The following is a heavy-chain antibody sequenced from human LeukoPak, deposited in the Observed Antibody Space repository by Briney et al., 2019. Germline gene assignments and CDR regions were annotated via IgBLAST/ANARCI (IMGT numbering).Heavy chain of an antibody. Sequence: SETPSLTCTVSGGSISSYYWSWIRQPPGKGLEWIGYIYYSGSTNYHPSLKSRVTISVDTSKNQFSLKLSSVTAADTAVYYCARGSGYSSGGYYYYGMDVWGQGTTVTVPS. J-gene: IGHJ6*02. V-gene: IGHV4-59*01. CDR2: IYYSGST. CDR1: GGSISSYY. D-gene: IGHD6-19*01. CDR3: ARGSGYSSGGYYYYGMDV.